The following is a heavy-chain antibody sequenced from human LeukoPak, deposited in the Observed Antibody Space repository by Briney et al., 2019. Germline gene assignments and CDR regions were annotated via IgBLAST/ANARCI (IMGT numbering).Heavy chain of an antibody. V-gene: IGHV1-18*01. Sequence: ASVKVSCKASGYTFTSYGISWVRQAPGQGLEWMGWISAYNGNTNYAQKLQGRVTMTRNTSISTAYMELSSLRSEDTAVYYCARRDDILTGQPSNYWGQGTLVTVSS. J-gene: IGHJ4*01. CDR2: ISAYNGNT. CDR3: ARRDDILTGQPSNY. CDR1: GYTFTSYG. D-gene: IGHD3-9*01.